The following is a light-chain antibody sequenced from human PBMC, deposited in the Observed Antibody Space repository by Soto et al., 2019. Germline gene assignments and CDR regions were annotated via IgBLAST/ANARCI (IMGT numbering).Light chain of an antibody. CDR1: QSISDT. Sequence: EIVLTQSPGTLSLSPGERATLSCRASQSISDTLAWYQQKPGQAHRLLLYSTSNRATGIPDRFSGSGSGTDFTLTISRLEPEDSAVYYCQQYGNSPRTFGPGTKVDIK. CDR3: QQYGNSPRT. CDR2: STS. J-gene: IGKJ1*01. V-gene: IGKV3-20*01.